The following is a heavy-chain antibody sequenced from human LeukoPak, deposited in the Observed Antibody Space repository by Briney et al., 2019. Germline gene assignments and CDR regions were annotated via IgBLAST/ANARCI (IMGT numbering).Heavy chain of an antibody. D-gene: IGHD3-9*01. CDR3: ARTFDILTGLTHYYAMDV. CDR2: ISYIGST. J-gene: IGHJ6*02. Sequence: PSETLSLTCTVSGGSISSSSYYWGWFRQPPGKGLEWIGFISYIGSTSYNPSLKSRVTISRDTSKNQFSLKLSSVTVADTAVYYCARTFDILTGLTHYYAMDVWGPGTTVTVSS. V-gene: IGHV4-30-4*08. CDR1: GGSISSSSYY.